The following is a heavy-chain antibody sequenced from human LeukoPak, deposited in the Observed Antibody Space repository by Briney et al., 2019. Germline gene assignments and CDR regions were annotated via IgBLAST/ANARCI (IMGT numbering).Heavy chain of an antibody. V-gene: IGHV3-21*01. J-gene: IGHJ6*03. D-gene: IGHD2-2*01. CDR1: GFTFSSYW. CDR2: ISSSSSYI. CDR3: ARVGIVVVPAATTPGYYMDV. Sequence: GGSLRLSCAASGFTFSSYWMSWVRQAPGKGLEWVSSISSSSSYIYYADSVKGRFTISRDNAKNSLYLQMNSLRAEDTAVYYCARVGIVVVPAATTPGYYMDVWGKGTTVTVSS.